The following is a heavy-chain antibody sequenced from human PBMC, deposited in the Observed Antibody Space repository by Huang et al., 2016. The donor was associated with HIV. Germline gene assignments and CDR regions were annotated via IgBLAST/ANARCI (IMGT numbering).Heavy chain of an antibody. D-gene: IGHD3-10*01. J-gene: IGHJ3*02. CDR2: RRYDGRNK. CDR3: AKGSMANAFDI. CDR1: GFTFSSYG. Sequence: QVQLVESGGGVVQPGGSLRLSCAASGFTFSSYGLHWVRQAPVKGLEWVAFRRYDGRNKYYADSVRGRFTISRDNSKNTLYLQMNSLRAEDTAVYYCAKGSMANAFDIWGQGTMVTVSS. V-gene: IGHV3-30*02.